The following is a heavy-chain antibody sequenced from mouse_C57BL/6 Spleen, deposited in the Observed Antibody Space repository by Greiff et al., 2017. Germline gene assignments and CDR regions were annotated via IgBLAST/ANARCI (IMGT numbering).Heavy chain of an antibody. J-gene: IGHJ2*01. V-gene: IGHV1-19*01. Sequence: EVKLMESGPVLVKPGASVKMSCKASGYTFTDYYMNWVKQSHGKSLEWIGVINPYNGGTSYNQKFKGKATLTVDKSSSTAYMELNSLTSEDSAVYYCARKESFDYWGQGTTLTVSS. CDR1: GYTFTDYY. CDR2: INPYNGGT. CDR3: ARKESFDY.